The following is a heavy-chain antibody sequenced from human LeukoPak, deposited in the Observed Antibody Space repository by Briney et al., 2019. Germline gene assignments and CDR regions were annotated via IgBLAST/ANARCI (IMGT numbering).Heavy chain of an antibody. J-gene: IGHJ6*02. CDR2: IYYSGST. CDR3: ARLVSVPTGYMDV. V-gene: IGHV4-59*08. Sequence: SETLSLTCTVSGGSISSYYWSWIRQPPGKGLEWIGHIYYSGSTNYNPSLKSRVTISVDTSKNQFSLKLSSVTAADTAVYYCARLVSVPTGYMDVWGQGTTVTVSS. D-gene: IGHD5/OR15-5a*01. CDR1: GGSISSYY.